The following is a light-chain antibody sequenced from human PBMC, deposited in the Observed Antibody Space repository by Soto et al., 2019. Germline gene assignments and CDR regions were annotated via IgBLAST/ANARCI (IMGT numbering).Light chain of an antibody. J-gene: IGKJ3*01. CDR3: QQYGSSPLT. V-gene: IGKV3-20*01. Sequence: EIVLAQSPGTLSLSPGERATLSCRASQSVSSSYLAWYQQKPGQAPRLLIYDASSRATGIPDRFSGSGSGTDFTLTNSRLEPEDFAVYYCQQYGSSPLTFGPGTKVDI. CDR2: DAS. CDR1: QSVSSSY.